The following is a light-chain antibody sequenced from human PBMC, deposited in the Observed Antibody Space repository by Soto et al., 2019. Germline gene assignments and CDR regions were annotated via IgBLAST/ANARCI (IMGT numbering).Light chain of an antibody. CDR1: QDINSR. CDR2: AAT. CDR3: QQYHTWPIT. Sequence: DIQMTQSPSSVSASVGDTVTITCRASQDINSRLAWFQQQPGRPPKYVIQAATMLQSGFPSRFAGSGSGRDFTLTIHTLQSEDCAIYYCQQYHTWPITFGGGTKVDIK. J-gene: IGKJ4*01. V-gene: IGKV1D-16*01.